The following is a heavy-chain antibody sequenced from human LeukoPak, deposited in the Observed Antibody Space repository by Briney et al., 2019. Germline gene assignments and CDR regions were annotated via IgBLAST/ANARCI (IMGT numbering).Heavy chain of an antibody. CDR1: GGSISSGSYY. CDR3: ARENETGTTVGRH. CDR2: IYTSGST. Sequence: SETLSLTCTVSGGSISSGSYYWSWIRQPAGKGLEWIGRIYTSGSTNYNPSLKSRVTISVDTSKNQFSLKLSSVTAADTAVYYCARENETGTTVGRHWGQGTLVTVSS. D-gene: IGHD1-7*01. V-gene: IGHV4-61*02. J-gene: IGHJ4*02.